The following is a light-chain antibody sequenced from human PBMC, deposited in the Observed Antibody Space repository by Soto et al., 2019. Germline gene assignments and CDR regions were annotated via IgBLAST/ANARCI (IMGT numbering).Light chain of an antibody. CDR2: AAS. CDR1: QNVSRC. J-gene: IGKJ2*01. CDR3: QQTYSTPYT. Sequence: DIQMTQSPSSLSASVRDRVTITCRASQNVSRCLNWYQQKPGKAPKVLIYAASSLQSGVPSRFSGSGPGTDFTLTISSLQPEDFATYYCQQTYSTPYTFGQGTKLEIK. V-gene: IGKV1-39*01.